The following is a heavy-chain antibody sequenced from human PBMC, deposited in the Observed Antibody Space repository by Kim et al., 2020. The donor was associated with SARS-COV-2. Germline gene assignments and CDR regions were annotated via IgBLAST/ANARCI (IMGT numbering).Heavy chain of an antibody. CDR3: ANQLLYYYYGMDV. V-gene: IGHV3-30-3*02. Sequence: YYAASVKGRFTISRDNSKNTLYLQMNSLRAEDTAVYYCANQLLYYYYGMDVWGQGTTVTVSS. J-gene: IGHJ6*02. D-gene: IGHD2-2*01.